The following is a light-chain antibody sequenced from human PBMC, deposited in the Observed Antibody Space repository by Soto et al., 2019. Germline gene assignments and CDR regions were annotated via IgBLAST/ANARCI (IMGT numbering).Light chain of an antibody. J-gene: IGKJ2*01. V-gene: IGKV1-5*01. CDR1: QSFNNW. Sequence: DIQMTQSPSTLSASVGDRVTITCRASQSFNNWLAWYQQKPGKAPKLLIYDASTLQSGVPSRFSGSGSGTEFTLTISSLQHDDFATYYCKKSDGYFGKGTRLEIK. CDR2: DAS. CDR3: KKSDGY.